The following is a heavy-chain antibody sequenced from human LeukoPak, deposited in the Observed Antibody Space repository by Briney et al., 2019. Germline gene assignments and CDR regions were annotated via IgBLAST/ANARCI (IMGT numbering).Heavy chain of an antibody. J-gene: IGHJ4*02. V-gene: IGHV4-39*01. CDR3: ARPYYSSGDFYFDS. CDR2: IFYPGGT. Sequence: SETLSLTCSVSGGSFSTIPYYWGWIRQPPGKGLEWIGGIFYPGGTFYTPSLESRATISVDTSKNQFSLKLSSVTAADTAVYYCARPYYSSGDFYFDSWGQGTLVTVSS. CDR1: GGSFSTIPYY. D-gene: IGHD3-10*01.